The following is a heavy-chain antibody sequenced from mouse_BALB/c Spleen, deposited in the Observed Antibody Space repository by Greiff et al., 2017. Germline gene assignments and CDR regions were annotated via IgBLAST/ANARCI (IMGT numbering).Heavy chain of an antibody. CDR2: INPSNGGT. J-gene: IGHJ3*01. D-gene: IGHD2-4*01. V-gene: IGHV1S81*02. CDR1: GYTFTSYY. CDR3: TRTLYYDYDWFAY. Sequence: VQLQQPGAELVKPGASVKLSCKASGYTFTSYYMYWVKQRPGQGLEWIGGINPSNGGTNFNEKFKSKATLTVDKSSSTAYMQLSSLTSEDSAVYYCTRTLYYDYDWFAYWGQGTLVTVSA.